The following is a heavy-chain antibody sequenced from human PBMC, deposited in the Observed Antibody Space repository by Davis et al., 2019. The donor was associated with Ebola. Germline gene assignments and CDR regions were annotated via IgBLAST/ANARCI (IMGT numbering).Heavy chain of an antibody. D-gene: IGHD3-3*01. J-gene: IGHJ6*02. CDR3: ARDRPLDFFFGDYYGMDV. CDR1: GFTFSTYS. V-gene: IGHV3-21*06. CDR2: ISSDSDYI. Sequence: GESLKISCAASGFTFSTYSMTWVRQAPGKGLEWVSSISSDSDYIYYADSVKGRLTISRDNAKNSLYLHMDSLRAEDTAVYYCARDRPLDFFFGDYYGMDVWGQGTTVTVSS.